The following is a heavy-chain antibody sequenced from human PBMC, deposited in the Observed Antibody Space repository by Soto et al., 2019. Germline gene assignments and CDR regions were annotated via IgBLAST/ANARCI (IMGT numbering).Heavy chain of an antibody. CDR3: AREPRYCRGDSCSIKGDAYDI. J-gene: IGHJ3*02. V-gene: IGHV3-66*01. CDR2: ISNRGDT. Sequence: PGGSLRLSCTASGFIVSDTYVNWVRQAPGKGLEWVSVISNRGDTHYADSVRGRFSLSRDISDNTLHLQMNNLRVEDTAVYYCAREPRYCRGDSCSIKGDAYDIWSQGTMVTVSS. CDR1: GFIVSDTY. D-gene: IGHD2-15*01.